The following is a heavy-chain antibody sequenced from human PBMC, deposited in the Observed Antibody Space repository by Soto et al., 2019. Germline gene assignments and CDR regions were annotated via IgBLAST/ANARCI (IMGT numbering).Heavy chain of an antibody. V-gene: IGHV3-11*01. J-gene: IGHJ5*02. CDR1: GFAISDYD. CDR2: ITASGSTK. Sequence: QVQLVESGGGLVKPGGSLRLSCTASGFAISDYDMTWIRQAPGKGLEWVSYITASGSTKDYAESVKGRFIISRDTAKNSLVLQMNSLRGDDTATYYCARHGGTFDPWGQGTLVTVSS. D-gene: IGHD3-10*01. CDR3: ARHGGTFDP.